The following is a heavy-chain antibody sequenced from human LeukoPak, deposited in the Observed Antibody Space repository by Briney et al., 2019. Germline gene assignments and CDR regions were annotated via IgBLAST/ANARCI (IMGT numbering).Heavy chain of an antibody. V-gene: IGHV1-18*01. D-gene: IGHD3-3*01. CDR2: ISAYNGNT. Sequence: GASVTVSFMASGYTFTTYGISWVRQAPGQGLEWVGWISAYNGNTNYAQKLQGRVTMTTDTSTSTAYMELRSLRSDDTAVYYCARDRGTTIFGVVTNYFDYWGQGTLVTVSS. J-gene: IGHJ4*02. CDR3: ARDRGTTIFGVVTNYFDY. CDR1: GYTFTTYG.